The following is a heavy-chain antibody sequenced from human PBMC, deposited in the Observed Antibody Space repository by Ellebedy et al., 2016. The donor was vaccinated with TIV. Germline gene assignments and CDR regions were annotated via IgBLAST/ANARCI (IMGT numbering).Heavy chain of an antibody. CDR3: ARNWGVYDFWSGRFDY. J-gene: IGHJ4*02. Sequence: SVKVSCXASGGTFSSYAISWVRQAPGQGLEWMGGIIPIFGTANYAQKFQGRVTITADKSTSTAYMELSSLRSEDTAVYYCARNWGVYDFWSGRFDYWGQGTLVTVSS. V-gene: IGHV1-69*06. CDR2: IIPIFGTA. CDR1: GGTFSSYA. D-gene: IGHD3-3*01.